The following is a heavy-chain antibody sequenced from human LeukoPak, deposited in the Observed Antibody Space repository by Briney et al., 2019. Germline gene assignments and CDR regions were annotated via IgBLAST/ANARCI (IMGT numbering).Heavy chain of an antibody. J-gene: IGHJ4*02. D-gene: IGHD5-18*01. CDR1: GFTFSSYA. CDR2: ISGSGGGT. V-gene: IGHV3-23*01. Sequence: GGSLRLSCAASGFTFSSYALSWVRQAPGKGLEWVSGISGSGGGTYYADSVKGRFTISRDNSKNTLYLQMNSQRAEDTAVYYCAKVNGYNYGFFDYWGQGTLVTVSS. CDR3: AKVNGYNYGFFDY.